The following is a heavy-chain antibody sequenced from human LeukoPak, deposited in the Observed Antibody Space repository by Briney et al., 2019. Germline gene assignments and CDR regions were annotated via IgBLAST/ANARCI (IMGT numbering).Heavy chain of an antibody. Sequence: PGGSLSLSCAASGFTVSSNYMSWVRQAPGKGLEWVSVIYSGGSTYYADSVKGRFTISRDNSKNTLYLQMNSLRAEDTAVYYCARCLGAPFDFWSGYSPTYYFDYWGQGTLVTVSS. CDR2: IYSGGST. D-gene: IGHD3-3*01. CDR1: GFTVSSNY. CDR3: ARCLGAPFDFWSGYSPTYYFDY. V-gene: IGHV3-66*01. J-gene: IGHJ4*02.